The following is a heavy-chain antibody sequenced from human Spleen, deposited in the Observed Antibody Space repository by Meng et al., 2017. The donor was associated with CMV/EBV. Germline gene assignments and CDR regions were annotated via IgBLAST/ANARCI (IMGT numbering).Heavy chain of an antibody. J-gene: IGHJ4*02. CDR1: GFIFSRYE. Sequence: GGSLRLSCAASGFIFSRYEMNWVRRAPGKGLEWISYISRSGDNIYYADSVKGRFTVSRDNAENSLFLQMNSLRAEDTAAYYCARGKYNWNYLFDSWGQGTLVTVSS. D-gene: IGHD1-7*01. CDR2: ISRSGDNI. V-gene: IGHV3-48*03. CDR3: ARGKYNWNYLFDS.